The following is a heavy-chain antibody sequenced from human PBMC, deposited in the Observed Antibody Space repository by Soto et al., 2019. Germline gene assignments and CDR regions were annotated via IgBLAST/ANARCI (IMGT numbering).Heavy chain of an antibody. CDR1: GYTFSDLT. J-gene: IGHJ1*01. D-gene: IGHD3-10*01. CDR3: ASSLLGGRGVLTAHVQS. CDR2: ISGYNGKT. V-gene: IGHV1-18*01. Sequence: QVQLWQSGADVKKPGASVKVSCKSSGYTFSDLTINWVRQAPGHVLEWMGWISGYNGKTDYAQKFRDRVTMTTDTSISTAYMELTGIRSNDTAMYYCASSLLGGRGVLTAHVQSWGQGTPVIVSS.